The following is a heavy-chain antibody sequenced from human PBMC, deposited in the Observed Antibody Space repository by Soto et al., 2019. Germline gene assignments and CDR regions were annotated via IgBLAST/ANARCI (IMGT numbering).Heavy chain of an antibody. Sequence: QVQLQESGPGLVKPSQTLSLTCTVSGGSISSGGYYWSWIRQHPGKGLEWIGYIYYSGNTYYNPSLKSRVTISVDTSKNQFSLKLSSVTAADTAVYYCAGGIAADGHFDYWGQGTLVTVSS. V-gene: IGHV4-31*03. D-gene: IGHD6-13*01. CDR1: GGSISSGGYY. CDR2: IYYSGNT. J-gene: IGHJ4*02. CDR3: AGGIAADGHFDY.